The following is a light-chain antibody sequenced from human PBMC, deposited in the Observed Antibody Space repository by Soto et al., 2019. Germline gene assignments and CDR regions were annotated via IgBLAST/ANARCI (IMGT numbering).Light chain of an antibody. J-gene: IGLJ1*01. CDR3: CSDARGYV. CDR2: EGS. V-gene: IGLV2-23*01. CDR1: SSDVGSYNL. Sequence: QSALTQPASVSGSPGQSITISCTGTSSDVGSYNLVSWYQQHPGKAPKLMIYEGSKRPSGVSNRFSGSKSGNTASLTISGLQAEDEADYYCCSDARGYVFGTGTKLTVL.